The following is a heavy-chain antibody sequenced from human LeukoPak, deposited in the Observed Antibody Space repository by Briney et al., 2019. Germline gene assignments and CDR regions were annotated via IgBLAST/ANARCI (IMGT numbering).Heavy chain of an antibody. J-gene: IGHJ6*03. D-gene: IGHD2-15*01. Sequence: KTSETLSLTCTVSGGSISSSSYYWGWIRQPPGKGLEWIGSIHHSGSTNYNPSLKSRVTISVDTSKNQFSLKLSSVTAADTAVYYCARGYCSGGSCYSYYYYNYMDVWGKGTTVTVSS. CDR1: GGSISSSSYY. CDR2: IHHSGST. CDR3: ARGYCSGGSCYSYYYYNYMDV. V-gene: IGHV4-39*07.